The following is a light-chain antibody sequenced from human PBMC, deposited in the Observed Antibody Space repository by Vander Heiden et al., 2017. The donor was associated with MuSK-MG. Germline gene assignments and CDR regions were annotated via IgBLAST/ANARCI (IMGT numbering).Light chain of an antibody. V-gene: IGLV3-1*01. CDR3: QAWDSTTDPVV. Sequence: DLTPPPSVPLSPGRTASIACTGDELGNKYVSWYQQKPGQSPVLVIYQDNKRPSGIPERFSGSNSGNTATLTISGTQASDESTYYCQAWDSTTDPVVFGGGTKLTVL. CDR2: QDN. J-gene: IGLJ2*01. CDR1: ELGNKY.